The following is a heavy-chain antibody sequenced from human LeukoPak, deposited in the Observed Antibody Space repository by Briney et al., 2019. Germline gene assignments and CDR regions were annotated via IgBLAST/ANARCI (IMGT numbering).Heavy chain of an antibody. CDR2: INPNSGGT. J-gene: IGHJ4*02. CDR3: ARDGYSSSWYSDY. Sequence: ASVKVSCKASGYTFTGYYMHWVRQAPGQGLEWMGWINPNSGGTNYAQKFQGRVTMTRDTSISTAYMELSRLRSDDTGVYYCARDGYSSSWYSDYWGQGTLVTVSS. V-gene: IGHV1-2*02. D-gene: IGHD6-13*01. CDR1: GYTFTGYY.